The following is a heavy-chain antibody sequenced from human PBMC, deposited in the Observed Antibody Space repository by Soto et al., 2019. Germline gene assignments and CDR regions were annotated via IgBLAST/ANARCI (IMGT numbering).Heavy chain of an antibody. V-gene: IGHV3-23*01. J-gene: IGHJ4*02. CDR1: GFTFSSYA. D-gene: IGHD3-10*01. Sequence: GGSLRPSCAASGFTFSSYAMSWVRQAPGKGLEWVSAISGSGGSTYYADSVKGRFTISRDNSKNTLYLQMNSLRAEDTAVYYCAKDSLYGRAVRYYFDYWGQGTLVTVSS. CDR3: AKDSLYGRAVRYYFDY. CDR2: ISGSGGST.